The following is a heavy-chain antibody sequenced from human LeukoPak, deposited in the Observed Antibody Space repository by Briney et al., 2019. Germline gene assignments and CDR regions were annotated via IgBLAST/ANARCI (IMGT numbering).Heavy chain of an antibody. CDR3: ARTGGNFYFYYYMDV. V-gene: IGHV4-39*07. Sequence: SETLSLTCTVSGGSIRSSNYNWGWLRQPPGKGLEWIGSIHYTGTTYYKPSLKSRVTISVDTSKNQLSLKLSSVTAAAAAVYYCARTGGNFYFYYYMDVWGKGTTVTVSS. D-gene: IGHD1-7*01. J-gene: IGHJ6*03. CDR2: IHYTGTT. CDR1: GGSIRSSNYN.